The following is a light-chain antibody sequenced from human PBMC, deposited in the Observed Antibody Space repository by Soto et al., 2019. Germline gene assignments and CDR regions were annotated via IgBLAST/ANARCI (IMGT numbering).Light chain of an antibody. CDR2: DAS. CDR1: QIIRSH. V-gene: IGKV3-11*01. J-gene: IGKJ4*01. CDR3: QQRSNWPPVT. Sequence: EIVLTQSPATLSLSPGERATLSCRASQIIRSHLAWYQQRPGQAPRLLIYDASNRATGIPARFSGSGSGTDFTLTISSLEAEDFAVYYCQQRSNWPPVTFGGGTKVEIK.